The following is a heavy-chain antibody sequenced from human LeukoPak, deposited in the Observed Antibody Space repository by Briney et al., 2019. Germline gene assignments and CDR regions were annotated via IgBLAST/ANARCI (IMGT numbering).Heavy chain of an antibody. V-gene: IGHV3-74*01. CDR1: GLPFRNYW. CDR2: INSDGSTA. D-gene: IGHD1-26*01. J-gene: IGHJ4*02. Sequence: RTGGSLTLPCAPSGLPFRNYWMHWAPQSPEGGLEWVSRINSDGSTANYADSVKGRITVSRDNAKNTVYLQMNSLRAEDTAVYYCVRDLRESDFWGQGSLVTVSS. CDR3: VRDLRESDF.